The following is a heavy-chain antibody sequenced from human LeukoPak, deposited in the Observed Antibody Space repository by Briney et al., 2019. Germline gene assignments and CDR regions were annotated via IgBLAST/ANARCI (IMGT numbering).Heavy chain of an antibody. Sequence: GASVKVSCKASGGTFSSYAISWVRQAPGRGLEWMGGIIPIFGTANYAQKFQGRVTITADESTSTAYMELSSLRSEDTAVYYCARDCSGGSCHAGWGQGTLVTVSS. CDR2: IIPIFGTA. V-gene: IGHV1-69*13. J-gene: IGHJ4*02. CDR3: ARDCSGGSCHAG. CDR1: GGTFSSYA. D-gene: IGHD2-15*01.